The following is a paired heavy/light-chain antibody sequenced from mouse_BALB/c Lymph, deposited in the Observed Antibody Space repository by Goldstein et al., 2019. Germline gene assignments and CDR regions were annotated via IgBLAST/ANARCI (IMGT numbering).Light chain of an antibody. J-gene: IGKJ1*01. CDR3: LQYASYPT. CDR1: QEISGY. CDR2: AAS. V-gene: IGKV9-124*01. Sequence: DIQMTQSPSSLSASLGERVSLTCRASQEISGYLSWLQQKPDGSIKRLIYAASTLDSGVPKRFSGSRSGSDYSLTIISLESEDFADYYCLQYASYPTFGGGTKLEIK.
Heavy chain of an antibody. CDR3: ARWEISTVVPFDY. CDR1: GFNIKDYY. Sequence: EVQLQQSGAELVRPGALVKLSCKASGFNIKDYYMHWVKQRPLQGLEWIGWIDPKNGYIVYDPKFQGKANITTDTSSNTAYLQLSNLTSEDTAVYYCARWEISTVVPFDYWGQGTTLTVSS. CDR2: IDPKNGYI. D-gene: IGHD1-1*01. V-gene: IGHV14-1*02. J-gene: IGHJ2*01.